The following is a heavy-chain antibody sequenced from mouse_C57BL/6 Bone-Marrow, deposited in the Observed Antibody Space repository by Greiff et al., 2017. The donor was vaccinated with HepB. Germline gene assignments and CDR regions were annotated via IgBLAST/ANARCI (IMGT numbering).Heavy chain of an antibody. Sequence: QVQLQQSGAELVRPGSSVKLSCKASGYTFTSYWMDWVKQRPGQGLEWIGNIYPSDSETHYNQKFKDKATLTVDKSSSTAYMQLSSLTSEDSAVYYGARWSSGYVSYYFDYWGQGTTLTVSS. CDR3: ARWSSGYVSYYFDY. D-gene: IGHD3-2*02. CDR2: IYPSDSET. CDR1: GYTFTSYW. V-gene: IGHV1-61*01. J-gene: IGHJ2*01.